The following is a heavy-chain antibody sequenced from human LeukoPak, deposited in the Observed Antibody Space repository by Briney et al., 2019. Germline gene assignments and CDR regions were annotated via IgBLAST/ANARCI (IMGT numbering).Heavy chain of an antibody. V-gene: IGHV4-34*01. CDR1: GGSFSGYY. CDR2: INHSGST. D-gene: IGHD5-18*01. CDR3: AREDTALFDS. Sequence: SETLSLTCAVYGGSFSGYYWSWIRQPPGKGLEWIGEINHSGSTTYNPSLKSRVTISVDTSKHQFSLKLSSVTAADTAVYYCAREDTALFDSCGQGTLVTVSS. J-gene: IGHJ4*02.